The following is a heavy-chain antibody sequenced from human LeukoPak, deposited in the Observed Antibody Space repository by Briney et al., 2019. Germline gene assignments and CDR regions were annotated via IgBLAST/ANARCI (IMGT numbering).Heavy chain of an antibody. CDR1: GGTFTSYA. CDR2: IIPIFGTA. V-gene: IGHV1-69*13. Sequence: SVKVSCKASGGTFTSYAISWVRQAPGQGPEWMGGIIPIFGTANYAQKFQGRVTITADESTSTAYMELSSLRSEDTAVYYCARGGAYYYDSSVDYWGQGTLSPSPQ. D-gene: IGHD3-22*01. J-gene: IGHJ4*02. CDR3: ARGGAYYYDSSVDY.